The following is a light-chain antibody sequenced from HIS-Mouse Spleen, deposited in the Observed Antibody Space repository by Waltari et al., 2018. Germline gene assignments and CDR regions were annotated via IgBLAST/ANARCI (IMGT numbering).Light chain of an antibody. CDR2: DAS. CDR1: QSVSSY. V-gene: IGKV3-11*01. J-gene: IGKJ3*01. Sequence: EIVLTKSPATLSLSPGERATLSCRASQSVSSYLAWYQQKPGQAPRLLIYDASNRATGIPARFSGSGSGTDFTLTISSLEPEDFAVYYCQQRSNWPPVIFTFGPGTKVDIK. CDR3: QQRSNWPPVIFT.